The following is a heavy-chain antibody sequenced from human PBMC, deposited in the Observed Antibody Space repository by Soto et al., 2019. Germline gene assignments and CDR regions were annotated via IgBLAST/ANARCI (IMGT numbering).Heavy chain of an antibody. D-gene: IGHD3-3*01. CDR1: GGSFGKSV. CDR3: ATGVIWIGYFTVDS. Sequence: SVKVSCKASGGSFGKSVINWVRQTPGQGLEWLGGFIPVYRTLNYAQKFQGRVTITADESTGTAYMTLSSLASDDTAVYYCATGVIWIGYFTVDSWGQGTRVTVSS. J-gene: IGHJ4*02. V-gene: IGHV1-69*13. CDR2: FIPVYRTL.